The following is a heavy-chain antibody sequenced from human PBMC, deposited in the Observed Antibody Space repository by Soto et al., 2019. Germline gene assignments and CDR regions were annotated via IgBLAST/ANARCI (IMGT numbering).Heavy chain of an antibody. D-gene: IGHD6-19*01. CDR3: ARDRGIAVAGTKFLVDYYYYGMDV. CDR2: INPNSGGT. V-gene: IGHV1-2*04. Sequence: ASVKVSCKASGYTFTGHYMHWVRQAPGQGLEWMGWINPNSGGTNYAQKFQGWVTMTRDTSISTAYMELSRLRSDDTAVYYCARDRGIAVAGTKFLVDYYYYGMDVWGQGTTVTVSS. CDR1: GYTFTGHY. J-gene: IGHJ6*02.